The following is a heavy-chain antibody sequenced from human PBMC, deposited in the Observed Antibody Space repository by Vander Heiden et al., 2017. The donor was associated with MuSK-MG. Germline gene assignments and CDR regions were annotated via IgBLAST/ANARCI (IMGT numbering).Heavy chain of an antibody. CDR2: INHSGST. CDR3: ATTGLYYNGWSGSHPPLDY. CDR1: GWSFSGYY. J-gene: IGHJ4*02. V-gene: IGHV4-34*01. Sequence: QVQLQQWGAGLLTPSETLSLTCAVYGWSFSGYYWSWIRQPPGKGLEWIGEINHSGSTNYNPYLKRRGTIAVDTSKNQVSLQLSSGTAAETAVSYWATTGLYYNGWSGSHPPLDYWCQGTLVTVSS. D-gene: IGHD3-3*01.